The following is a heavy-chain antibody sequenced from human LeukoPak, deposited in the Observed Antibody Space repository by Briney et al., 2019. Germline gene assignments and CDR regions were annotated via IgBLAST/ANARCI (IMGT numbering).Heavy chain of an antibody. CDR1: GFTFSSYA. J-gene: IGHJ4*02. V-gene: IGHV3-23*01. CDR3: AKASNDSSGYYLYYFDY. Sequence: GGSLRLSCAASGFTFSSYAMSWVRQAPGKGLEWVSAISGSGGSTYYADSVKGRFTISRDNSKNTLYLQMNSLRAEDTAVYYCAKASNDSSGYYLYYFDYWAQGTLVTVSS. CDR2: ISGSGGST. D-gene: IGHD3-22*01.